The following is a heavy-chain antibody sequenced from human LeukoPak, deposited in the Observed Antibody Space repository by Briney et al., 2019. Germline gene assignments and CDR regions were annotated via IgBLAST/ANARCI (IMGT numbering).Heavy chain of an antibody. Sequence: GGSLRLSCAASGFTFSSYAMSWVRQAPGKGLEWVSTISSSSGSAYYADSVKGRFTISRDNSKNTLYLHMNSLRAEDTAVYYSAKVVGATTRGYFDYWGQGTLVTVSS. V-gene: IGHV3-23*01. CDR3: AKVVGATTRGYFDY. J-gene: IGHJ4*02. CDR2: ISSSSGSA. D-gene: IGHD1-26*01. CDR1: GFTFSSYA.